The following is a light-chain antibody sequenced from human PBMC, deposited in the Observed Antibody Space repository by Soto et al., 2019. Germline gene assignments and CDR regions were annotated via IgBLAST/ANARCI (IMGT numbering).Light chain of an antibody. Sequence: DIQMTQSPSSLSASVGDRVIITCRTSQSISNYLNWYQHKPGKAPKVLISAASNLQSEVPSRFSGSGSGTVFTLTISSLQPEDFATYFCQQSYTLSPLTFGGGTKVDIK. V-gene: IGKV1-39*01. J-gene: IGKJ4*01. CDR1: QSISNY. CDR3: QQSYTLSPLT. CDR2: AAS.